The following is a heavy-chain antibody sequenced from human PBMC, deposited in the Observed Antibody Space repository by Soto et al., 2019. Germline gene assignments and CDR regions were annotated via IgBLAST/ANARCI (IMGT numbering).Heavy chain of an antibody. Sequence: EVQLVKSGGGLVQPGGSLRLSCAASGFTVSNNYMRWVRQAPGKGLEWVSLIYSAGATYYADSVKGRFTITRDNSKNTLYLHMNSLRAEDTAVYYCARDGTYNWVGGQGNLVTVSS. J-gene: IGHJ4*02. V-gene: IGHV3-66*01. CDR1: GFTVSNNY. D-gene: IGHD1-1*01. CDR2: IYSAGAT. CDR3: ARDGTYNWV.